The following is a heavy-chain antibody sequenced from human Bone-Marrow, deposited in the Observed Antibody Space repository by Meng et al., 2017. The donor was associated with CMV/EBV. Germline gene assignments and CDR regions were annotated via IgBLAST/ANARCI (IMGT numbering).Heavy chain of an antibody. CDR2: ISSSGSTI. V-gene: IGHV3-48*03. CDR3: ASNSIFALFDP. Sequence: GESLKISCAASGFTFSSYAMSWVRQAPGKGLEWVSYISSSGSTIYYADSVKGRFTISRDNAKNSLYLQMDSLRAEDTAVYYCASNSIFALFDPWGQGVLVTVSS. J-gene: IGHJ5*02. CDR1: GFTFSSYA. D-gene: IGHD3-3*01.